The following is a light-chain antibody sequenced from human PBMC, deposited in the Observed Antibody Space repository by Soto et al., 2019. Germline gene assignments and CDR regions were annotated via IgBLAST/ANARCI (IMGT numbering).Light chain of an antibody. J-gene: IGKJ4*01. CDR2: FAS. CDR1: QSLVHSNGFSY. V-gene: IGKV2-28*01. Sequence: DIVMTQSPFSLPVTPGEPASISCRSSQSLVHSNGFSYLNWYLQKPGQSPQLLIYFASNRPSGVPARFSGSGSGADFTLKISSVEAEDVGFYYCMQSLETPLTFGGGTKVEIK. CDR3: MQSLETPLT.